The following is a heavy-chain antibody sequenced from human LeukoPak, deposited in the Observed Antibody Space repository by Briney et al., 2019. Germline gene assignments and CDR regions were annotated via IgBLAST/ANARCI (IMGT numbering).Heavy chain of an antibody. CDR1: GGPISRYY. CDR3: ARGPTRYYFDY. Sequence: PSETLSLTCTVSGGPISRYYWIWMRQPPGKGLEWIGNIYYSRSTTYNPSLKSRVTISVDTSKNQFSLELNSVTPADTAVYYCARGPTRYYFDYWGQGTLVTVSS. CDR2: IYYSRST. V-gene: IGHV4-59*01. J-gene: IGHJ4*02.